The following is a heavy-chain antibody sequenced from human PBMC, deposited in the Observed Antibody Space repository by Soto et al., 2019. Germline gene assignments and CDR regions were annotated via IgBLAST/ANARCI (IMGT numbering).Heavy chain of an antibody. CDR2: IYYSGST. Sequence: KSSETLSLTCTVSGGSISSSSYYWGWIRQPPGKGLEWIGSIYYSGSTYYNPSLKSRVTISVDTSKNQFSLKLSSVTAADTAVYYCARQAGGRRLDYWGQGTLVTVSS. V-gene: IGHV4-39*01. J-gene: IGHJ4*02. CDR3: ARQAGGRRLDY. CDR1: GGSISSSSYY. D-gene: IGHD3-10*01.